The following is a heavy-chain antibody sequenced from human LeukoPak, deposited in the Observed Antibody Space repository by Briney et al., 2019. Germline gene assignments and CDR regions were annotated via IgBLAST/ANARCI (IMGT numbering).Heavy chain of an antibody. Sequence: SETLSLTCSVSGGSINNRNYYWVWVRQPPGKELEWVGHIYFGGSTFYNPSLKSRLTMSINTSKDQFSLNINSVAAADTEVYYCASLPVYFGKAYLDSCGRRTLVTVSS. D-gene: IGHD1-14*01. CDR2: IYFGGST. CDR3: ASLPVYFGKAYLDS. J-gene: IGHJ4*02. V-gene: IGHV4-39*01. CDR1: GGSINNRNYY.